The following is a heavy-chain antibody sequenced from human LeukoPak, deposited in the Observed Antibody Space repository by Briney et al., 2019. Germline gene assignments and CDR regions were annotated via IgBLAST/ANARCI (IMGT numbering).Heavy chain of an antibody. J-gene: IGHJ4*02. CDR3: ARHEVRGLYFDY. V-gene: IGHV1-18*01. CDR2: ISTYNGNT. CDR1: GYSFSRYG. Sequence: ASVKVSCKASGYSFSRYGISWVRQAPGQGLEWMGWISTYNGNTNYAQKFQGRVTMTTDTSTNTAYMELRSLRSDDTAVYYCARHEVRGLYFDYWGQGTLVTVSS. D-gene: IGHD2-2*01.